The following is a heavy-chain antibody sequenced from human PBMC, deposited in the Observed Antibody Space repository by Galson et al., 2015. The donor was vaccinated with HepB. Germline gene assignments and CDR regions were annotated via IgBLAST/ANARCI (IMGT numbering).Heavy chain of an antibody. CDR2: IWYDGSNK. CDR1: GFTFSSYG. J-gene: IGHJ3*02. Sequence: SLRLSCAASGFTFSSYGMHWVRQAPGKGLEWVAVIWYDGSNKYYADSVKGRFTISRDNSKNTLYLQMNSLRAEDTAVYYCARGDPDYGGPRDAFDIWGQGTTITVSS. CDR3: ARGDPDYGGPRDAFDI. V-gene: IGHV3-33*01. D-gene: IGHD4-23*01.